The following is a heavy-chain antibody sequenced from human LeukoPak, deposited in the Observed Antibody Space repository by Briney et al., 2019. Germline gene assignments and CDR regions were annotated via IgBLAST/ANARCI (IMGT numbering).Heavy chain of an antibody. V-gene: IGHV3-53*01. J-gene: IGHJ4*02. CDR1: GFTVSSNY. CDR2: IYSGGST. Sequence: GGSLRLSCAASGFTVSSNYMSWVRQAPGKGLEWVSVIYSGGSTYYADSVKGRFTISRDNSKNTLYLQMNSLRAEDTAVYYCAKSLSVATIGYFDYWGQGTLVTVSS. D-gene: IGHD5-12*01. CDR3: AKSLSVATIGYFDY.